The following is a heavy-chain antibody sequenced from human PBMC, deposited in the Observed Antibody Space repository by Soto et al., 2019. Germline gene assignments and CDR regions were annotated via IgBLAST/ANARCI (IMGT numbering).Heavy chain of an antibody. D-gene: IGHD4-17*01. V-gene: IGHV1-2*02. J-gene: IGHJ5*02. Sequence: QAQLVQSGAAVRKPGASVTVSCKASGYSFIAYFIHWVRQAPGQGFEWVGWINPNNGATNIARKFQGRVTMTRDTSISTAYMEVSRLRSDDTAVFYCARVLTSVTTGELHPWGQGTLVTVSS. CDR2: INPNNGAT. CDR1: GYSFIAYF. CDR3: ARVLTSVTTGELHP.